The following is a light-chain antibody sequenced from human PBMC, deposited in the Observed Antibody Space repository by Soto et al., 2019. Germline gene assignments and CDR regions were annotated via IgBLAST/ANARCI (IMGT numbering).Light chain of an antibody. CDR3: NSHTSGDFRV. Sequence: QSVLTQPASVSGSPGQSITVSCTGTSSDVESYDLVSWYQQHPGQAPKVIISEVSNRPSGVSNRFSGSKSGYTASLTISGLQAEDEADYYCNSHTSGDFRVFGTGTKLTVL. CDR2: EVS. V-gene: IGLV2-14*02. J-gene: IGLJ1*01. CDR1: SSDVESYDL.